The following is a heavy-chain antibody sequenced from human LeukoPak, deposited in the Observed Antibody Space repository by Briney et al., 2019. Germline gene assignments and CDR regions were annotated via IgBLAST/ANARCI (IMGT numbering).Heavy chain of an antibody. V-gene: IGHV3-64D*06. CDR1: GFTFSRYA. Sequence: PGGPLRLSCSASGFTFSRYAMHWVRQAPGKGLEYVSAISSNGGSTYYADSVKGRFTISRDNSRNTLHLQMSSLRVEDTAVYYCVKDSSSGSYFDYWGQGTLVTVSS. J-gene: IGHJ4*02. CDR2: ISSNGGST. CDR3: VKDSSSGSYFDY. D-gene: IGHD3-10*01.